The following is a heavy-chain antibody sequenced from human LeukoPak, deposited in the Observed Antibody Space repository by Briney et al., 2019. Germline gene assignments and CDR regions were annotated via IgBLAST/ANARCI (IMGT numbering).Heavy chain of an antibody. Sequence: SETLSLNCTVSGDSISSYYWSWIRQPPGKGLEWIAYIYYDGSTKYNPSLKSRVIISLDTSKNQFSLKLSSVTAADTAVYYCAGHSWINLYFDYWGQGTLVAVSS. CDR3: AGHSWINLYFDY. CDR2: IYYDGST. D-gene: IGHD5-12*01. V-gene: IGHV4-59*08. CDR1: GDSISSYY. J-gene: IGHJ4*02.